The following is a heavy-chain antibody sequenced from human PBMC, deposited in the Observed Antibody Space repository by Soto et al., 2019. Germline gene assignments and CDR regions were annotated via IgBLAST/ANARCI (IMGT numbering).Heavy chain of an antibody. Sequence: PGGSLRLSCAASGVIFSTYSIHWVRQAPGKGLEWVAVTTFDAINKYNADSVKGRFTISRDASKNTVYLQMNSLTTEDTAVYFCARETDGMDVWGQGTTVTVS. J-gene: IGHJ6*02. CDR1: GVIFSTYS. CDR3: ARETDGMDV. CDR2: TTFDAINK. V-gene: IGHV3-30*03.